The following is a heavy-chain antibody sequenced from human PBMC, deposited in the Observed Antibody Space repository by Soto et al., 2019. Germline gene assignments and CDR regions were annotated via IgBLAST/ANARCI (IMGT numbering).Heavy chain of an antibody. Sequence: QVHLVQSGAEVRKPGASVKVSCKASGYTFSIYAMHWVRQAPGQRLEWMGWINDGYGNTKYSQKFQDRVTISRDTSASTAYMELTSLRYEDTAVYYCARDTGDGTFDFWGQGTLVTVSS. D-gene: IGHD7-27*01. V-gene: IGHV1-3*01. J-gene: IGHJ4*02. CDR2: INDGYGNT. CDR1: GYTFSIYA. CDR3: ARDTGDGTFDF.